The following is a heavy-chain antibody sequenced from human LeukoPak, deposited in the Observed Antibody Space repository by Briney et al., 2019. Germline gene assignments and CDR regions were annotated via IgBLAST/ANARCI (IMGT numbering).Heavy chain of an antibody. D-gene: IGHD6-13*01. CDR1: GGSISSYY. V-gene: IGHV4-59*08. CDR2: IYYSGST. J-gene: IGHJ4*02. CDR3: ARHDTHSSSWYYFDY. Sequence: SETPSLTCTVYGGSISSYYWSWIRQPPGKGLEWIGYIYYSGSTNYNPSLKSRVTISVDTSKNQFSLKLSSVTAADTAVYYCARHDTHSSSWYYFDYWGQGTLVTVSS.